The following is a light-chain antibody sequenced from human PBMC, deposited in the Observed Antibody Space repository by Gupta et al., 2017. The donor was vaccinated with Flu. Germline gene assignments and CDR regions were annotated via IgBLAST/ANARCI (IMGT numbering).Light chain of an antibody. V-gene: IGKV4-1*01. Sequence: NCKSSRSVLYDSTEKDYLSWYQQKPGQPPKLHIAWATTRESGVPDRFSASGSGTDFTLTIASLQAEDVAVYYCQQYYDVPFTFGGGTKVEIK. J-gene: IGKJ4*01. CDR3: QQYYDVPFT. CDR2: WAT. CDR1: RSVLYDSTEKDY.